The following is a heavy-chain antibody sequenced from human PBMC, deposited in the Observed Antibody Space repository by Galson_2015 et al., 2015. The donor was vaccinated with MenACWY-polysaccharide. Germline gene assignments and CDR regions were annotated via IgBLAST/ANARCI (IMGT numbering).Heavy chain of an antibody. D-gene: IGHD4-17*01. J-gene: IGHJ3*02. CDR3: AKERTTVDI. CDR1: GLTFSSYG. CDR2: ISGRGGGT. V-gene: IGHV3-23*01. Sequence: SLRLSCAASGLTFSSYGMSWVRQAPGKGLEWVSGISGRGGGTYYADSVKGRFTISRDNSKNTLYLQMNSLRADDTAVYYCAKERTTVDIWGQGTMVTVSS.